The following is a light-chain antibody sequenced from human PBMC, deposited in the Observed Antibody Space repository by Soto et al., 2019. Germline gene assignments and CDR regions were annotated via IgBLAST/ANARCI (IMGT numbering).Light chain of an antibody. CDR2: DVS. J-gene: IGLJ1*01. Sequence: QSALTQPASVSGSPGQSITISCTGTSSDVGGYKYVSWYQQEPGKVPKLIIYDVSNRPSGISNRFSGSKSGNTASLTISGLQAHDEADYYCYSYTTSSTYVTGSGTKVTVL. V-gene: IGLV2-14*01. CDR3: YSYTTSSTYV. CDR1: SSDVGGYKY.